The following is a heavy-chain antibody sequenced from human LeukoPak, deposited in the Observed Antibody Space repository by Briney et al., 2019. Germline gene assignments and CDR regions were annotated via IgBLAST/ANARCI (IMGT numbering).Heavy chain of an antibody. CDR2: VDHTGST. D-gene: IGHD1-1*01. CDR3: ARGRVSSSTWYSTYYYYFYMDV. CDR1: DDSITMYY. V-gene: IGHV4-59*01. Sequence: SETLSLTFSVSDDSITMYYWTWIRQPPGKGLEWSGYVDHTGSTNFNPSLNGRVSISRDTTNNLFSLRLRSVTAADTAVYFCARGRVSSSTWYSTYYYYFYMDVWGKGTTVTVSS. J-gene: IGHJ6*03.